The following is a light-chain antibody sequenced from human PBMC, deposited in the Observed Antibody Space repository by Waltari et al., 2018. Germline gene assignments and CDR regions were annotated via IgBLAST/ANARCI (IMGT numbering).Light chain of an antibody. CDR2: WAS. J-gene: IGKJ4*01. Sequence: LLYSSSNENYFAWYQHKPGQPPKLLIYWASTRKTGVPDRFSGSGSGTDFILTISSLQAEDVAVYYCQQYYTTPLTFGGGTKVVI. CDR3: QQYYTTPLT. CDR1: LLYSSSNENY. V-gene: IGKV4-1*01.